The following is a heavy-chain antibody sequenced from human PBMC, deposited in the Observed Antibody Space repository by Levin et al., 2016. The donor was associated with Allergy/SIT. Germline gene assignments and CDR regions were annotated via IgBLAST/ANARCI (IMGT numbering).Heavy chain of an antibody. J-gene: IGHJ6*02. Sequence: SETLSLTCAVYGGSFSRLLLELDPPGPQEGLEWIGEINHSGSTNYNPSLKSRVTISVDTSKNQFSLKLSSVTAADTAVYYCARDRRRYCSSTSCYRRGSYYYYYGMDVWGQGTTVTVSS. D-gene: IGHD2-2*01. V-gene: IGHV4-34*01. CDR3: ARDRRRYCSSTSCYRRGSYYYYYGMDV. CDR2: INHSGST. CDR1: GGSFSRLL.